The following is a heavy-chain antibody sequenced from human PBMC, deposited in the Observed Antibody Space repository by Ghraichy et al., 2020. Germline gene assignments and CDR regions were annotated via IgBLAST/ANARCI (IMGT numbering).Heavy chain of an antibody. J-gene: IGHJ4*02. Sequence: LSLTCAASGFTFSSYAMSWVRQAPGKGLEWVSAISGSGGSSYYADSVKGRFTISRDNSKNTLYLQMNSLRVEDMALYYCAKGGGSCCFDNWGQGTLVTVSS. D-gene: IGHD2-15*01. V-gene: IGHV3-23*01. CDR2: ISGSGGSS. CDR1: GFTFSSYA. CDR3: AKGGGSCCFDN.